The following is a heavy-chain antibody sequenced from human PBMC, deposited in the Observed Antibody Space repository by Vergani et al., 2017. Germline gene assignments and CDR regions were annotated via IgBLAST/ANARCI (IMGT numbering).Heavy chain of an antibody. CDR2: IYYTGTT. Sequence: QLQLQESGPGLVKPSETLSLTCTVSGVSIGSNSYYWGWIRQPPGKGLEWIGTIYYTGTTYYNEAHKSRLTISVDTSKNQFSLNLTSVTAADTAVYYCARRRLAAAGLGFDPWGQGTLVTVSS. CDR3: ARRRLAAAGLGFDP. CDR1: GVSIGSNSYY. J-gene: IGHJ5*02. D-gene: IGHD6-13*01. V-gene: IGHV4-39*01.